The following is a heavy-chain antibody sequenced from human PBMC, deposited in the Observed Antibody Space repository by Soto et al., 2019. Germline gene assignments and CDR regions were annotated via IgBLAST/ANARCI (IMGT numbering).Heavy chain of an antibody. J-gene: IGHJ5*02. CDR3: ARGRRVYCIGGSCHPANPYNWFDP. CDR1: GGSFSGYY. CDR2: INHSGST. D-gene: IGHD2-15*01. Sequence: SETLSLTCAVYGGSFSGYYWSWIRQPPGKGPEWIGEINHSGSTNYNPSLKSRVTISVDTSKNQFSLEMSSVTAADTAVYDCARGRRVYCIGGSCHPANPYNWFDPWGQGTLVTVSS. V-gene: IGHV4-34*01.